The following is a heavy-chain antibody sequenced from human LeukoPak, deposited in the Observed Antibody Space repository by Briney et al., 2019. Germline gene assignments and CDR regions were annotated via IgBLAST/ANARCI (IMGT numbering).Heavy chain of an antibody. CDR3: ARTAPGMFDP. V-gene: IGHV4-34*01. D-gene: IGHD1-14*01. CDR1: GGSLNGFY. CDR2: ITHTRST. Sequence: PSETLSLTCAVYGGSLNGFYWSWIRQPPGKGLEWIWEITHTRSTNYNPSLKSRVTISIDTSKNQFSLKLSSVTAADTAVYYFARTAPGMFDPWGQGTLVTVSS. J-gene: IGHJ5*02.